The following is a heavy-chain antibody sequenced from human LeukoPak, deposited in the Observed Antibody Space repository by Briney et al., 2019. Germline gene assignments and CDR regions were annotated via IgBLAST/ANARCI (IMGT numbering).Heavy chain of an antibody. CDR1: GGSISSYY. D-gene: IGHD5-24*01. CDR3: ARTPRNGYNYYFDY. J-gene: IGHJ4*02. Sequence: SETLSLTCAVSGGSISSYYWSWIRQPPGKGLEWIGYIYYSGSTNYNPSLKSRVTISVDTSKNQFSLKLSSVTVVDTAVYYCARTPRNGYNYYFDYWGQGTLVTVSS. V-gene: IGHV4-59*01. CDR2: IYYSGST.